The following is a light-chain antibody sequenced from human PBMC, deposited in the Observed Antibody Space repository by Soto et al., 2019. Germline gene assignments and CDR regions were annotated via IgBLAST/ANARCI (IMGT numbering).Light chain of an antibody. CDR1: QSVSSK. Sequence: EIVMTQSPATLSLSPGQRATLSCRASQSVSSKLAWYQQRPGQAPRLLIFGASSRATGIPDRFSGSGSATDFTLTINRLEPEDFAVYYCQQYGSSRTFGQGTKVDIK. J-gene: IGKJ1*01. CDR3: QQYGSSRT. V-gene: IGKV3-20*01. CDR2: GAS.